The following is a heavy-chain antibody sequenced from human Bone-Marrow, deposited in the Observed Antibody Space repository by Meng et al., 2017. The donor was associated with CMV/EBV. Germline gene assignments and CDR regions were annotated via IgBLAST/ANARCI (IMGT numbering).Heavy chain of an antibody. D-gene: IGHD2-2*01. J-gene: IGHJ4*02. V-gene: IGHV3-7*01. Sequence: GGSLRLSCAASGFTFSSYWMSWVRQAPGKGLEWVANIKQDGSEKYYVDSVKGRFTISRDNAKNSLYLQMNSLRAEDTAVYYCARDSYCSSTSCGRGGVHYWDQGTLVTVSS. CDR2: IKQDGSEK. CDR3: ARDSYCSSTSCGRGGVHY. CDR1: GFTFSSYW.